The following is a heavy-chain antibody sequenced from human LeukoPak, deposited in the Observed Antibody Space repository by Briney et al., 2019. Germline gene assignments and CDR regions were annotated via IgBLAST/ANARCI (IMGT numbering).Heavy chain of an antibody. V-gene: IGHV4-39*07. CDR1: GGSFSSSDYY. CDR2: IYYSGST. Sequence: SETLSLTCTVSGGSFSSSDYYWGWIRQPPGKGLEWIGSIYYSGSTYYNPSLKSRVTISVDTSKNQFSLKLSSVTAADTAVYYCARGASRSFDYWGQGTLVTVSS. J-gene: IGHJ4*02. CDR3: ARGASRSFDY.